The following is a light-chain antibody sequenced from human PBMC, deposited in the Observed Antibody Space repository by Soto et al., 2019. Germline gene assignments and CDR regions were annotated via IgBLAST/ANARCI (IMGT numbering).Light chain of an antibody. CDR3: QQTYKTPQT. CDR2: LAS. J-gene: IGKJ1*01. Sequence: DIQMTQSPASLSASVGDRVTITCRASQSISNYLNWYQQRPGKAPKLLIYLASSLSSGVPSKFRGSGSGTDFTLTISVLQPADSANYYCQQTYKTPQTFGQGTKLEIK. CDR1: QSISNY. V-gene: IGKV1-39*01.